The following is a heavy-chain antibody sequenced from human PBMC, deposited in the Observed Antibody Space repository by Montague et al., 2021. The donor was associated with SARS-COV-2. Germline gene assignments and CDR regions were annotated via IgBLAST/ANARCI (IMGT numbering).Heavy chain of an antibody. V-gene: IGHV4-4*08. D-gene: IGHD4-17*01. CDR1: RDSITNSH. CDR3: ARVPAATKVSAATIDF. Sequence: SETRSLTCTVSRDSITNSHWGWVWQPPRKGLERKTFFLPTGNSNHNSSPRSRITTSVDAAKNQISLRLRSVTAADSARYFCARVPAATKVSAATIDFWGHGILVTVSS. CDR2: FLPTGNS. J-gene: IGHJ4*01.